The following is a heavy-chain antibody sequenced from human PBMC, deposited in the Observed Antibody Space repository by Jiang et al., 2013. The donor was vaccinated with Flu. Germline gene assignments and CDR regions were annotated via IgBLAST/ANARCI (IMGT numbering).Heavy chain of an antibody. J-gene: IGHJ6*02. CDR1: GYTFTSYG. CDR2: ISAYNGNT. CDR3: ARSLQSNYYYGMDV. D-gene: IGHD5-24*01. Sequence: SGAEVKKPGASVKVSCKASGYTFTSYGISWVRQAPGQGLEWMGWISAYNGNTNYAQKFQGRVTITADKSTSTAYMGLSSLRSEDTAVYYCARSLQSNYYYGMDVWGQGTTVTVSS. V-gene: IGHV1-18*04.